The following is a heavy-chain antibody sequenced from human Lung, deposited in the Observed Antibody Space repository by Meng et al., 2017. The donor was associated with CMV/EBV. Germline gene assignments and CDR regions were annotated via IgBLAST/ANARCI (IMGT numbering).Heavy chain of an antibody. CDR3: TREGLDY. V-gene: IGHV1-2*06. J-gene: IGHJ4*02. CDR1: GYTFNDYW. Sequence: QAQLDQSGVEVKKTGTSVKLSCKTSGYTFNDYWIHWVRQAPGQGLEWMGRIKPSTGDTSYAQKFRGRLTVTRDTPISTVYMEVNSLTSDDTAVYYCTREGLDYWGQGALVTVSS. CDR2: IKPSTGDT.